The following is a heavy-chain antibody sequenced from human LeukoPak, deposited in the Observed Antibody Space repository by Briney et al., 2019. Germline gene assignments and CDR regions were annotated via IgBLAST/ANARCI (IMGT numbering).Heavy chain of an antibody. D-gene: IGHD3-10*01. CDR2: INSDGRST. Sequence: GGCLRLSRAASVLILSSYWMHWVRQAPGKGVVWVSRINSDGRSTSYADSVQGRFTMSRDNAKNTRYLQMNSLRAEDTAVYYCARELITMVRGVDYYYGMDVWGQGTTVTVSS. CDR1: VLILSSYW. CDR3: ARELITMVRGVDYYYGMDV. V-gene: IGHV3-74*01. J-gene: IGHJ6*02.